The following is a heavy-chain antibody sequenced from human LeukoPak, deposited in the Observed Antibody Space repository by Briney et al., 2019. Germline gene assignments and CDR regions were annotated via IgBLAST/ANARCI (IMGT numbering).Heavy chain of an antibody. V-gene: IGHV3-30*04. D-gene: IGHD5-18*01. CDR1: GFTFSSYA. CDR3: ARGGRGIQLWVTYFDY. J-gene: IGHJ4*02. Sequence: GGSLRLSCAASGFTFSSYAMHWVRQAPGKGLEWVALISYDGSNKYYADSVKARFIISRDNSKNTLYLQMNSLRAEDTAVYYCARGGRGIQLWVTYFDYWGQGTLVTVSS. CDR2: ISYDGSNK.